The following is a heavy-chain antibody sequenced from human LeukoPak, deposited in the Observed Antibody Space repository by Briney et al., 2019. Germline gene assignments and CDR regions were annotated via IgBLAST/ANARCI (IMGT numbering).Heavy chain of an antibody. V-gene: IGHV3-74*01. CDR1: GFTFSDYY. J-gene: IGHJ5*01. D-gene: IGHD3-10*01. CDR2: IKRDCST. CDR3: TRAITYFYGSVTYDWFDS. Sequence: PGGSLRLSCAASGFTFSDYYMSWIRQAPGKGLMWVARIKRDCSTIYADSVQGRFTISRDNAKNTVYLQMNSLRVDDTAIYYCTRAITYFYGSVTYDWFDSWGQGTRVTVSS.